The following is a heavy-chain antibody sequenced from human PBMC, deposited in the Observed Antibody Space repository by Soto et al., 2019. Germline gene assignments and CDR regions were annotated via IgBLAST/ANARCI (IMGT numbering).Heavy chain of an antibody. V-gene: IGHV1-18*01. J-gene: IGHJ4*02. Sequence: QVQLVQSGAEVKKPGASVKVSCKASGYTFTSYGISWVRQAPGQGLEWMGWISSYNGNANYAQKLQGRVTMTTDTATSTAYMERRSLRSDGTAVYYCARGGGVLWFGGHDYWGQGTLVTVSS. D-gene: IGHD3-10*01. CDR2: ISSYNGNA. CDR1: GYTFTSYG. CDR3: ARGGGVLWFGGHDY.